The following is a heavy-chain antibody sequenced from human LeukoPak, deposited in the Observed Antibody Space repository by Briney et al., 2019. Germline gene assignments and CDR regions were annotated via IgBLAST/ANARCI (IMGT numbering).Heavy chain of an antibody. J-gene: IGHJ4*02. V-gene: IGHV3-30*18. D-gene: IGHD1-26*01. Sequence: GGSLRLSCAASGFTFSSYGMHWVRQAPGKGLEWVAVISYDGSNKYYADSVKGRFTISRDNSKNTLYLQMNSLRAEDMAVYYCGKELVVGATWDYWGQGTLVTVSS. CDR3: GKELVVGATWDY. CDR2: ISYDGSNK. CDR1: GFTFSSYG.